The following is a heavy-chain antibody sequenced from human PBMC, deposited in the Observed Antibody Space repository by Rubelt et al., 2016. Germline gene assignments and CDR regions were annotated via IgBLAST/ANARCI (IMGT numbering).Heavy chain of an antibody. D-gene: IGHD2-15*01. J-gene: IGHJ5*02. CDR3: ARWADSSFDP. V-gene: IGHV3-23*01. CDR2: ITGSGGST. CDR1: GFSFNTYA. Sequence: VGSLRLSCAASGFSFNTYAMSWVRQAPGKGLEWVSAITGSGGSTYYADSVKGRFTISRDNSKNTLYLQMSSLRAEDTAVYYCARWADSSFDPWGQGTLVTVSS.